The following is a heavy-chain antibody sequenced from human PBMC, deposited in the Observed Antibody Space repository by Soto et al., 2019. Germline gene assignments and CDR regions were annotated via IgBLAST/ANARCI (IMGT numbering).Heavy chain of an antibody. CDR1: GFPFSLYW. CDR3: ARDPVVVVVAATHDAFGI. D-gene: IGHD2-15*01. Sequence: PGGSLRLSCAASGFPFSLYWMHWVRQAPGKGLVWVSRSNSDGSSISYADSVKGRFTISRDNAKNSLYLQMNSLRAEDTAVYYCARDPVVVVVAATHDAFGIWGQGTMVTVSS. CDR2: SNSDGSSI. V-gene: IGHV3-74*01. J-gene: IGHJ3*02.